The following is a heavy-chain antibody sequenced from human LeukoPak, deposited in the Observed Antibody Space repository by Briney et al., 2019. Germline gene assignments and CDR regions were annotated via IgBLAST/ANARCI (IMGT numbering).Heavy chain of an antibody. CDR2: MNPNSGNT. V-gene: IGHV1-8*01. CDR3: ARSYSGYDYLSASGYYYGIDV. Sequence: ASVKVSCKASGYTSTSYDINWVRQATGQGLEWMGWMNPNSGNTGYAQKFQVRVTMTRNTSISTAYMELNSLRSEDTAVYYCARSYSGYDYLSASGYYYGIDVWGQGTTVTVSS. CDR1: GYTSTSYD. J-gene: IGHJ6*02. D-gene: IGHD5-12*01.